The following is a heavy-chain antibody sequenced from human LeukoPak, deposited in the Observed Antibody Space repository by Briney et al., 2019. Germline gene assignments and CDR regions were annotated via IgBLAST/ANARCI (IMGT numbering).Heavy chain of an antibody. Sequence: GGSLRLSCVASGFIFSNYGMHWIRQAPGKGLEWVATISYDGSNTYYVDSVKGRFTISRDNSKNTLYLQMNSLRPEDTAMYFCAKDRPDIVVVPVAVRSLPLNGMDVWGQGTSVTVSS. CDR2: ISYDGSNT. D-gene: IGHD2-2*01. V-gene: IGHV3-30*18. CDR1: GFIFSNYG. CDR3: AKDRPDIVVVPVAVRSLPLNGMDV. J-gene: IGHJ6*02.